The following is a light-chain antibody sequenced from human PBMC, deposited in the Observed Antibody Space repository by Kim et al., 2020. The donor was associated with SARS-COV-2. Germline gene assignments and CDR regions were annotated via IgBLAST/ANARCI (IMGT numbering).Light chain of an antibody. V-gene: IGKV3-20*01. CDR3: QHYNGSPYT. Sequence: EIVLTQSPGTLSLSPGERATLSCRASQSIRRSYLAWYQQKPGQTPRLLIYGASNRATDIPDRFSGSGSGTDFILTINRLEPEDFAVYYCQHYNGSPYTFDPGPKLEI. J-gene: IGKJ2*01. CDR2: GAS. CDR1: QSIRRSY.